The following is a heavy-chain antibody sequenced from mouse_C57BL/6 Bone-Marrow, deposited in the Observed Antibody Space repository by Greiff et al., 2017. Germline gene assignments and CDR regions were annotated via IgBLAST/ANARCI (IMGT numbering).Heavy chain of an antibody. V-gene: IGHV1-64*01. Sequence: VQLQQPGAELVKPGASVKLSCKASGYTFTSYWMHWVKQRPGQGLEWIGMIHPTSGSTNYNEKFKSKATLTVDKSSSTAYMQLSSLTSEDSAVYYCARGSYGRSAWFAYWGQGTLVTVSA. D-gene: IGHD1-1*01. CDR3: ARGSYGRSAWFAY. CDR1: GYTFTSYW. J-gene: IGHJ3*01. CDR2: IHPTSGST.